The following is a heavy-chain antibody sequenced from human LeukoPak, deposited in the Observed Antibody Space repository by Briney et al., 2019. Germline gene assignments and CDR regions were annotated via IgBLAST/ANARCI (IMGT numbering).Heavy chain of an antibody. V-gene: IGHV3-21*01. CDR2: ISSSSSYI. D-gene: IGHD2-21*01. J-gene: IGHJ4*02. CDR3: ARDMERIERPTPLDY. Sequence: GGSLRLSCAASGFTFSSYSMNWVRQAPGKGLEWVSSISSSSSYIYYADSVKGRFTVSRDNAKNSLYLQMNSLRAEDTAVYYCARDMERIERPTPLDYWGQGTLVTVSS. CDR1: GFTFSSYS.